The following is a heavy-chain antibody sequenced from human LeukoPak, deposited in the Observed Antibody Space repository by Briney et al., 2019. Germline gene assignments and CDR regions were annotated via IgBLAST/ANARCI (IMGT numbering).Heavy chain of an antibody. CDR1: GYTLTELS. V-gene: IGHV1-24*01. D-gene: IGHD5-18*01. Sequence: EASVKVSCKVSGYTLTELSMHWVRQAPGKGLEWMGGFDPEDGETIYAQKFQGRVTMTEDTSTDTAYMEPSSLRSEDTAVYYCATDIDPSRDTAMVYYYYGMDVWGQGTTVTVSS. J-gene: IGHJ6*02. CDR3: ATDIDPSRDTAMVYYYYGMDV. CDR2: FDPEDGET.